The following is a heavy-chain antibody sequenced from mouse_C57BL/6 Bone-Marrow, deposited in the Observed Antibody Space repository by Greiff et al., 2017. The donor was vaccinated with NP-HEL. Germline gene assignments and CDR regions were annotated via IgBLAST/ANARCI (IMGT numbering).Heavy chain of an antibody. V-gene: IGHV9-3*01. J-gene: IGHJ3*01. CDR3: ARFWFAY. Sequence: VQLQQSGPELKKPGETVKISCKASGYTFTTYGMSWVKQAPGKGLKWMGWINTYSGVPTYADDFKGRFAFSLETSASTAYLQINNLKNEDTATYFCARFWFAYWGQGTLVTVSA. CDR1: GYTFTTYG. CDR2: INTYSGVP.